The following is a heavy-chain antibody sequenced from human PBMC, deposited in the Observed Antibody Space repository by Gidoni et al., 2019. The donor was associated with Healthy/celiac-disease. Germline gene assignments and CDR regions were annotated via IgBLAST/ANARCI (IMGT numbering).Heavy chain of an antibody. D-gene: IGHD2-15*01. V-gene: IGHV3-33*01. Sequence: QVQLVESGGGVVQPGRFLRLSCAASGFPFSSYGLHWVRQAPGKGLEWVAVIWYDGSNKYYADSVKGRFTISRDNSKNTLYLQMNSLRAEDTAVYYCARDRYCSGGSCYPSLYYYYYYGMDVWGQGTTVTVSS. CDR3: ARDRYCSGGSCYPSLYYYYYYGMDV. CDR1: GFPFSSYG. CDR2: IWYDGSNK. J-gene: IGHJ6*02.